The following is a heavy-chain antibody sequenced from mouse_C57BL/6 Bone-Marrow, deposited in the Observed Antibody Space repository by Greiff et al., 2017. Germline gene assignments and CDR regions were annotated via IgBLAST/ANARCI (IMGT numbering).Heavy chain of an antibody. CDR1: GFTFSSYG. CDR3: TRQKVLRSLYAMAY. Sequence: EVQRVESGGGLVQPGGSLKLSCAASGFTFSSYGMSWVRQTPDKRLEWVATISSGGSYTYYPDSVKGRFTLSRDNAKNHLYLQMRSLKSESTAMYYCTRQKVLRSLYAMAYWGQGTSVTVSA. D-gene: IGHD1-1*01. V-gene: IGHV5-6*01. J-gene: IGHJ4*01. CDR2: ISSGGSYT.